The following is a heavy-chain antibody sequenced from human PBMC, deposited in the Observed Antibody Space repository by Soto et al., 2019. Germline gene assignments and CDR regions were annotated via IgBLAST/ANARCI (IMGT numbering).Heavy chain of an antibody. CDR1: GFTFSSYE. J-gene: IGHJ4*02. D-gene: IGHD6-19*01. V-gene: IGHV3-48*03. CDR3: ARSIAVAGKVF. Sequence: GGSLRLSCAASGFTFSSYEMNWVRQAPGKGLEWVSYISSSGSTIYYADSVKGRFTISRDNAKNSLYLQMSSLRAEDTAVYYCARSIAVAGKVFWGQGTLVTVSS. CDR2: ISSSGSTI.